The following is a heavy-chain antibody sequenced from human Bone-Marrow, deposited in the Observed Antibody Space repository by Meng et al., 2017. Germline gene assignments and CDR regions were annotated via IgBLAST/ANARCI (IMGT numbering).Heavy chain of an antibody. CDR1: GFTFSSYA. Sequence: GESLKISCAASGFTFSSYAMSWVRQAPGKGLEWVSAISGSGGSTYYADSVKGRFTISRDNSKNTLYLQMNSLRAEATAVYYCAKDPGSAGAGTDYWGQGTLVTVSS. V-gene: IGHV3-23*01. CDR2: ISGSGGST. CDR3: AKDPGSAGAGTDY. D-gene: IGHD6-19*01. J-gene: IGHJ4*02.